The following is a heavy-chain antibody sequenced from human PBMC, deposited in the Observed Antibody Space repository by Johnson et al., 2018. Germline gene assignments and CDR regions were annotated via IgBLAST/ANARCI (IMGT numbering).Heavy chain of an antibody. J-gene: IGHJ1*01. V-gene: IGHV3-30*03. Sequence: QVQLVQSGGGVVQXGRSXRLXCAASGFTFSSYGMHWVRQAPGKGLEWGAVISYDGSNKYYADSVKGLFTISRDNSKNTLYLQMNSLRAEDTAVYYCASWRGGGVPPRAEYFQHWGQGTLVTVSS. CDR2: ISYDGSNK. CDR1: GFTFSSYG. D-gene: IGHD3-10*01. CDR3: ASWRGGGVPPRAEYFQH.